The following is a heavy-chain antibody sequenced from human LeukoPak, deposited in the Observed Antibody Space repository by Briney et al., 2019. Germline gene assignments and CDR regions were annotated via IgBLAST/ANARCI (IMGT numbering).Heavy chain of an antibody. CDR3: VRDLDYFDY. Sequence: ASVKVSCKASGYTFIPSGISWVRQAPGQGLEWMGWISAYNGNTKYPQKVQGRVTLTTDTSTSTNYMELRSLRSDDTAVYYCVRDLDYFDYWGQGTLVTVSS. J-gene: IGHJ4*02. V-gene: IGHV1-18*01. CDR2: ISAYNGNT. CDR1: GYTFIPSG.